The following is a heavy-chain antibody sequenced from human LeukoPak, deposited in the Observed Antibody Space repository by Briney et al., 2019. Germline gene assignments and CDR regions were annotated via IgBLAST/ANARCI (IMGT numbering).Heavy chain of an antibody. J-gene: IGHJ4*02. V-gene: IGHV4-30-2*01. CDR2: IYHSGST. Sequence: PSQTLSLTCAVSGGSISSGGYSWSWIRQPPGKGLEWIGYIYHSGSTYYNPSLKSRVAISMDTSKNQFSLKLNSVTAADTAVYYCARDPGDYLGQGSLVTVSS. CDR1: GGSISSGGYS. CDR3: ARDPGDY.